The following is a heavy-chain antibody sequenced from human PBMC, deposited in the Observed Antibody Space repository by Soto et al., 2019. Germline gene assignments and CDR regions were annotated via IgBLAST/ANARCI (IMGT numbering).Heavy chain of an antibody. V-gene: IGHV4-59*08. CDR2: IYYSGST. CDR3: ARHLSIASQYYYGSGSSPPTNWFDP. CDR1: GGSISSYY. D-gene: IGHD3-10*01. J-gene: IGHJ5*02. Sequence: SETLSLTCTVSGGSISSYYWSWIRQPPGKGLEWIGYIYYSGSTNYNPSLKSRVTISVDTSKNQFSLKLSSVTAADTAVYYCARHLSIASQYYYGSGSSPPTNWFDPWGQGTLVTVS.